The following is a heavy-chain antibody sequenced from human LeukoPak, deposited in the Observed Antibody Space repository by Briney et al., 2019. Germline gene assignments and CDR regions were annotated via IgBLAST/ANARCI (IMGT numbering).Heavy chain of an antibody. CDR2: INPNSGGT. Sequence: ASVKDSCKASGYTFTGYYMHWVRQAPGQGLEWMGWINPNSGGTNYAQKFQGRVTMTRDTSISTAYMELSRLRSDDTAVYYCARGGLNPLYYYYYMDVWGKGTTVTVSS. D-gene: IGHD3-10*01. CDR1: GYTFTGYY. J-gene: IGHJ6*03. V-gene: IGHV1-2*02. CDR3: ARGGLNPLYYYYYMDV.